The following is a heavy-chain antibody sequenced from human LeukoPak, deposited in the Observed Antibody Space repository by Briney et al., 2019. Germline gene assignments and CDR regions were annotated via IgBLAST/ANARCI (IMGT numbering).Heavy chain of an antibody. J-gene: IGHJ3*02. V-gene: IGHV3-64*01. D-gene: IGHD3-22*01. CDR2: ISSNVGST. Sequence: GGSLRLSCAASGFTFSSYAMHWVRQAPGKGLEYVSAISSNVGSTYYANSVKGRFTISRDNSKNTLYLQMGSLRAEDMAVYYCATAPYDADAFDIWGKGTMVTVSS. CDR1: GFTFSSYA. CDR3: ATAPYDADAFDI.